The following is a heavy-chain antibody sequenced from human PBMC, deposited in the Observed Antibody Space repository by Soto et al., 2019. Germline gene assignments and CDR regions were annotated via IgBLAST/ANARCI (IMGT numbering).Heavy chain of an antibody. CDR1: GFRFRDYA. CDR2: ISDGGRST. J-gene: IGHJ4*02. V-gene: IGHV3-23*01. CDR3: ARTFDFCDRYSPHDS. Sequence: GGSLILSWGDSGFRFRDYATDWVRQAPGRGLEWVSFISDGGRSTYYSDSVKGRFTVSRDNSRNTVYLQLRGLRVEDTAVYFCARTFDFCDRYSPHDSRSQGTLVNVSS. D-gene: IGHD3-16*02.